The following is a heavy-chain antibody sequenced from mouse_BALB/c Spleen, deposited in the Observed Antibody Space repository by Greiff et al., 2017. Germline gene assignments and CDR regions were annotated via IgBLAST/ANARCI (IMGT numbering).Heavy chain of an antibody. Sequence: VQLQQSGPSLVQPSQSLSITCTVSGFSLTSYGVHWVRQSPGKGLEWLGVIWIGGSTDYNAAFMSRLSITKDNSKSQVFFKMNSLQADDTAIYYGAKKGSDGDYYAMDYWGQGTSVTVSS. CDR1: GFSLTSYG. V-gene: IGHV2-5-1*01. J-gene: IGHJ4*01. CDR3: AKKGSDGDYYAMDY. CDR2: IWIGGST.